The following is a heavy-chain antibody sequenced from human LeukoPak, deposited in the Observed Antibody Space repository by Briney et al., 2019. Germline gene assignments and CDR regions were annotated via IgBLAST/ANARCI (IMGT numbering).Heavy chain of an antibody. Sequence: SVKVSCKASGGTFSSYAISWVRQAPGQGLEWMGGIIPIFGTANYARKFQGRVTITADESTSTAYMELSSLRSEDTAVYYCARGSLYDYGDYYGMDVWGQGTTVTVSS. V-gene: IGHV1-69*13. CDR1: GGTFSSYA. CDR2: IIPIFGTA. CDR3: ARGSLYDYGDYYGMDV. D-gene: IGHD4-17*01. J-gene: IGHJ6*02.